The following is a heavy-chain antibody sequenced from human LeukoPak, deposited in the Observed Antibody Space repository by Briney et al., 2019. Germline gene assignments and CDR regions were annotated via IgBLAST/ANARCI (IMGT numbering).Heavy chain of an antibody. V-gene: IGHV3-33*01. Sequence: PGRSLRLSCAASGFTFSQFGMHWVRQAPGKGLEWVAIIWYDGSEKFYGVSVKGRFTISRDNSKNTLYLQMNSLRAEDTAVYYCARDRGTTSSAGYYFDYWGQGTLVTVSS. CDR2: IWYDGSEK. CDR3: ARDRGTTSSAGYYFDY. CDR1: GFTFSQFG. J-gene: IGHJ4*02. D-gene: IGHD6-6*01.